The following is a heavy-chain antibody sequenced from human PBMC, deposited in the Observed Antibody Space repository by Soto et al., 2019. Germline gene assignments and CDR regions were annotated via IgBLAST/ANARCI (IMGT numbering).Heavy chain of an antibody. J-gene: IGHJ4*02. Sequence: PSETLSLTCTVSGGSISSGGYYWSWIRQHPGKGLEWIGYIYYSGSIYYNPSLKSRVTISVDTSKNQFSLKLSFVTAADTALYYCARDVLRSRGYSYGFDYWGQGTLVTVSS. CDR3: ARDVLRSRGYSYGFDY. D-gene: IGHD5-18*01. CDR2: IYYSGSI. V-gene: IGHV4-31*03. CDR1: GGSISSGGYY.